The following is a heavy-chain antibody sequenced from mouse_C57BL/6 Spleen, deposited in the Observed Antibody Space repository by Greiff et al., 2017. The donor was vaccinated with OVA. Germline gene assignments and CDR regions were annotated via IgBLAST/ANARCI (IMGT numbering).Heavy chain of an antibody. CDR1: GYTFTSYW. Sequence: QVQLQQPGAELVMPGASVKLSCKASGYTFTSYWMHWVKQRPGQGLEWIGEIDPSDSYTNYNQKFKGKSTLTVDKSSSTAYMQLSSLTSEDSAVYYCARSGSTMVTTGFAYWGQGTLVTVSA. J-gene: IGHJ3*01. CDR2: IDPSDSYT. V-gene: IGHV1-69*01. CDR3: ARSGSTMVTTGFAY. D-gene: IGHD2-2*01.